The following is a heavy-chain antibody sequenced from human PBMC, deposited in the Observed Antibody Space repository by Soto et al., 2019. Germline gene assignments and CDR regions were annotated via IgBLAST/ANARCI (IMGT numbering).Heavy chain of an antibody. D-gene: IGHD3-3*01. CDR3: AREQYDPGDYYYMDV. CDR1: GGSISSYY. CDR2: IYYSGST. V-gene: IGHV4-59*01. Sequence: TSETLSLTCTVSGGSISSYYWSWIRQPPGKGLEWIGYIYYSGSTNYNPSLKSRVTISVDTSKNQFSLKLSSVTAADTAVYYCAREQYDPGDYYYMDVWGKGTTVTVSS. J-gene: IGHJ6*03.